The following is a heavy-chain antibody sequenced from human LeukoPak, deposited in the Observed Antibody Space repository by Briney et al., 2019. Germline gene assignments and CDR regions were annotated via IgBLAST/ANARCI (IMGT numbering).Heavy chain of an antibody. CDR1: GFTFIDYD. V-gene: IGHV3-13*01. CDR2: IGIRGDT. Sequence: GGSLRLSCAASGFTFIDYDMHWVRQVIGKGLEWVSAIGIRGDTHYSGSVKGRFTISRENAESSLYLQMNSLRAEDAAVYYCARGGIQVSGIDEFDYWGQGTLVTVSS. D-gene: IGHD6-19*01. CDR3: ARGGIQVSGIDEFDY. J-gene: IGHJ4*02.